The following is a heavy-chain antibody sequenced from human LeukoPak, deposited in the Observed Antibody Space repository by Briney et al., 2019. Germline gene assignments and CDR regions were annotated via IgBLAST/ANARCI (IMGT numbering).Heavy chain of an antibody. CDR1: GGSISSYY. J-gene: IGHJ4*02. D-gene: IGHD5-24*01. Sequence: SETLSLTCTVSGGSISSYYWSWIRQPAGKGLEWIGRIYTSGSTNYNPSLRSRVTMSLATSKNQFSLKLSSVTAADTAVYYCGGSRDGYIDYWGQGTLVTVSS. CDR3: GGSRDGYIDY. V-gene: IGHV4-4*07. CDR2: IYTSGST.